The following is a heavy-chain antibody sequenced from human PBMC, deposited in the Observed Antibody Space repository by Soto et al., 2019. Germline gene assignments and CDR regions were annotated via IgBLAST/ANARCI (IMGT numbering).Heavy chain of an antibody. J-gene: IGHJ2*01. V-gene: IGHV1-46*01. CDR2: INPSGGST. CDR3: ARDRGAPAGVYWYFDL. Sequence: QVQLVQSGAEVKKPGASVKVSCKASGYTFTSYYMHWVRQAPGQGLEWMGIINPSGGSTSYAQKFQGRVTMTRVTSTSTVYMELSSLRSEDTAVYYCARDRGAPAGVYWYFDLWGRGTLVTVSS. CDR1: GYTFTSYY. D-gene: IGHD6-13*01.